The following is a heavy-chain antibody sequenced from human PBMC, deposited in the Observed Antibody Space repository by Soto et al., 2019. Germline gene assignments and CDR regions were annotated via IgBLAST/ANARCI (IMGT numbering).Heavy chain of an antibody. CDR3: ARDLDSSGYS. V-gene: IGHV4-61*01. CDR2: IYYSGST. Sequence: SETLSLTCTVSGGSVRSGSYYWSWIRQPPGKGLEWIGYIYYSGSTNYNPSLKSRVTISVDTSKNQFSLKLSSVTAADTAVYYCARDLDSSGYSWSQGTLVTVSS. D-gene: IGHD3-22*01. CDR1: GGSVRSGSYY. J-gene: IGHJ5*02.